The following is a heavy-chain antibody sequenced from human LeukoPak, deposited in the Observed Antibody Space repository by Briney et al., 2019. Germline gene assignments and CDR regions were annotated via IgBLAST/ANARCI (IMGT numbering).Heavy chain of an antibody. CDR3: ARADSSGYNYIDY. CDR2: IFYSGST. V-gene: IGHV4-59*01. D-gene: IGHD3-22*01. Sequence: SETLSLTCTVSGGSISNYYWSWIRQPPGKGLEWIGYIFYSGSTNYNPSLKSRVTISVDTSKNKLSLKLRSVTAADTAVYYCARADSSGYNYIDYWGQGTLVTVSS. J-gene: IGHJ4*02. CDR1: GGSISNYY.